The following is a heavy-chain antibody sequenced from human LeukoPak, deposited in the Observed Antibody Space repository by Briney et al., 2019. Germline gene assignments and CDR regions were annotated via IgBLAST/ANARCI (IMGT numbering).Heavy chain of an antibody. CDR1: GGTFSSYT. J-gene: IGHJ4*02. D-gene: IGHD3-10*01. Sequence: SAKVSCKASGGTFSSYTISWVRQAPGQGLEWMGGIIPIFGTANYAQKFQGRVTITADESTSTAYMELSSLRSEDTAVYYCARDGFTMVRGVMSYWGQGTLVTVSS. CDR3: ARDGFTMVRGVMSY. CDR2: IIPIFGTA. V-gene: IGHV1-69*01.